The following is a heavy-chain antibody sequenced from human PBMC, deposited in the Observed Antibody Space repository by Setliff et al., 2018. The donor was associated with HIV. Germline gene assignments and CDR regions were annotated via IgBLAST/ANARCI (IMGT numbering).Heavy chain of an antibody. Sequence: ASVKVSCKASGYTFTNYAINWVRQAPGQGLEWMGWINTNTGNPTYAQGFTGRFVFSLDTSVSTAYLQISSLKAEDSAVYYCARDETIQLWSYWGQGTLVTVSS. CDR2: INTNTGNP. V-gene: IGHV7-4-1*02. J-gene: IGHJ4*02. CDR3: ARDETIQLWSY. D-gene: IGHD5-18*01. CDR1: GYTFTNYA.